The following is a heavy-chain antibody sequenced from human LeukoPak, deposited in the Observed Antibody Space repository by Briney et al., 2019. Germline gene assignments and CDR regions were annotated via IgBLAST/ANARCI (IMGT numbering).Heavy chain of an antibody. CDR1: GFTFSSYG. Sequence: GRSLRLSCAASGFTFSSYGMHWVRQAPGKGLEWVAVIWYDGSNKYYADSVKGRFTISRDNSKNTLYLQMNSLRAEDTAMYYCARGVRGLMIATDIWGQGTVVTVSP. CDR3: ARGVRGLMIATDI. CDR2: IWYDGSNK. V-gene: IGHV3-33*01. J-gene: IGHJ3*02. D-gene: IGHD3-10*01.